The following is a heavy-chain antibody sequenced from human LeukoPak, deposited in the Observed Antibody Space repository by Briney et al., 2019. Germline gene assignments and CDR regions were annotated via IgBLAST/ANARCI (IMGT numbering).Heavy chain of an antibody. D-gene: IGHD3-3*01. CDR2: ISYDGSNK. J-gene: IGHJ4*02. Sequence: GGSLRLSCAASGFSFSSYGMNWVRQAPAKGLEWVAVISYDGSNKYYADSVKGRFSISRDNSKNTLYLQMNSLRDEDTAVYYCAKSYYDFWSGYYTISGDSGEGTLVSVSS. CDR3: AKSYYDFWSGYYTISGD. CDR1: GFSFSSYG. V-gene: IGHV3-30*18.